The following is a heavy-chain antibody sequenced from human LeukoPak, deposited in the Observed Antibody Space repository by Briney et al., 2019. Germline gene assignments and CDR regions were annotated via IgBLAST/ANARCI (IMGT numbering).Heavy chain of an antibody. V-gene: IGHV3-7*03. CDR1: GFSFSSTW. CDR2: INIDGSQR. D-gene: IGHD3-16*01. Sequence: GGSLRLSCAASGFSFSSTWMTWVRQTPGKGPELVSNINIDGSQRYHAYSVEGRFTISRDNVKNTLYLQMNSLRVEDTAVYYCARDPGWGALDYWGQGALVIVSS. J-gene: IGHJ4*02. CDR3: ARDPGWGALDY.